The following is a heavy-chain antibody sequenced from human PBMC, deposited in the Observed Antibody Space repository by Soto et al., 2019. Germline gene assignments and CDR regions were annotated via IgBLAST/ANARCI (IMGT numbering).Heavy chain of an antibody. CDR3: AREQGYGYYRVADY. J-gene: IGHJ4*02. CDR2: ITYDGSEM. V-gene: IGHV3-30*03. CDR1: GFTLSGHG. Sequence: QVQLVESGGGVVQPGRSLRLSCVASGFTLSGHGMHWVRQAPGKGLEWVAVITYDGSEMHYSASVKGRFTISRDTSKNMVYLQMNSMKTEDTAMDYCAREQGYGYYRVADYWGPGTLVTVSS. D-gene: IGHD1-26*01.